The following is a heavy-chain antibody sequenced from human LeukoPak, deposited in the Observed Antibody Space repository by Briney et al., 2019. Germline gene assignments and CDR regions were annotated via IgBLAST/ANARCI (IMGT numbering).Heavy chain of an antibody. V-gene: IGHV1-2*02. CDR2: INPNSGGT. CDR3: ARDPQYCSSGSCYLSRHDAFDI. CDR1: GYTFTGYY. D-gene: IGHD2-15*01. Sequence: GASVNVSCKASGYTFTGYYMHWVRQAPGQGLEWMGWINPNSGGTNYAQKFQGRVTMTRDTSISTAYMELSRLRSGDTAVYYCARDPQYCSSGSCYLSRHDAFDIWGQGTMVTVSS. J-gene: IGHJ3*02.